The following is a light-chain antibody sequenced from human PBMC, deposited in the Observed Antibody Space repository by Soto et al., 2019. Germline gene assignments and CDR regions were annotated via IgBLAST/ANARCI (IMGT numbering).Light chain of an antibody. CDR1: QSINAH. CDR2: GAS. V-gene: IGKV3-15*01. J-gene: IGKJ1*01. CDR3: QQYNTWLWT. Sequence: EVVMTQSPATLSVSPGERVTLSCRASQSINAHLAWYQQKPGQAPRLLIHGASTRATGIPARFSGSGFGTEFLLHISRLQSEDFAVYYCQQYNTWLWTFGQGTKVEIQ.